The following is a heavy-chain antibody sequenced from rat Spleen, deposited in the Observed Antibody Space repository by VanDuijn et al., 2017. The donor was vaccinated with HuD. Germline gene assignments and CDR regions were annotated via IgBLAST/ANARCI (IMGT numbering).Heavy chain of an antibody. J-gene: IGHJ4*01. CDR2: ISYDGSST. CDR1: GFTFSDYN. Sequence: EVQLVESGGGLVQPGRSLKLSCAASGFTFSDYNMAWVRQAPKKGLEWVATISYDGSSTYYRDSVKGRFTISRDNAKSTLYLQMDSLRSEDTATYYCARHKGPGYNYYVMDAWGQGASVTVSS. D-gene: IGHD1-4*01. CDR3: ARHKGPGYNYYVMDA. V-gene: IGHV5-7*01.